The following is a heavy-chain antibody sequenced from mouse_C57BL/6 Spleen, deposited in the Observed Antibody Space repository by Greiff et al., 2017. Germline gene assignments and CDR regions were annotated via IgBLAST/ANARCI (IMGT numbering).Heavy chain of an antibody. Sequence: VQLQQSGAELVRPGTSVKMSCKASGYTFTNYWIGWAKQRPGHGLEWIGDIYPGGGYTNYNEKFKGKATLTADKSSSTAYMQFSSLPSEDSAIYYCARGYGTPYYAMDYWGQGTSVTVSS. D-gene: IGHD1-1*01. CDR3: ARGYGTPYYAMDY. CDR2: IYPGGGYT. J-gene: IGHJ4*01. CDR1: GYTFTNYW. V-gene: IGHV1-63*01.